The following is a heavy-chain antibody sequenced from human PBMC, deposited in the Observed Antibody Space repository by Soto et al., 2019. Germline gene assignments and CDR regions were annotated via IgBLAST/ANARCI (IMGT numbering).Heavy chain of an antibody. CDR2: ISARSSTT. Sequence: PRGTLRLSCVGSGVSCDNFAMTWVRQAPGKELEWVSSISARSSTTYYAGSVKGRFTISRDNSKNTLYLQMNSLTAEDTAVYYCAKVFYDSGTTFFGVDVCGQGTTVTVSS. J-gene: IGHJ6*02. D-gene: IGHD3-10*01. CDR1: GVSCDNFA. CDR3: AKVFYDSGTTFFGVDV. V-gene: IGHV3-23*01.